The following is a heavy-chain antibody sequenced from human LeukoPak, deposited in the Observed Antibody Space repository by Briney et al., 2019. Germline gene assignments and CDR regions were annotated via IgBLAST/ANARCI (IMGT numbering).Heavy chain of an antibody. Sequence: GRSLRLSCAASGFTFDDYAMHWVRQAPGKGLEWVSSISWNSGTIGYADSVKGRFTISRDNSKNTLYLQMNSLRAEDTAVYYCAKNRQITMIVVVIPAFDYWGQGTLVTVSS. CDR1: GFTFDDYA. CDR2: ISWNSGTI. J-gene: IGHJ4*02. CDR3: AKNRQITMIVVVIPAFDY. V-gene: IGHV3-9*01. D-gene: IGHD3-22*01.